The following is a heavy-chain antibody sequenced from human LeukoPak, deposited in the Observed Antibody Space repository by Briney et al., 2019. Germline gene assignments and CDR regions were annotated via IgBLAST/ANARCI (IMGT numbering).Heavy chain of an antibody. CDR1: GYTLTELS. Sequence: ASVKVSCKASGYTLTELSMHWVRQAPGKALEWMGGFDPEDGETIYAQKFQGRVTMTEDTSTDTAYMELSSLRSEDTAVYYCARAGGYCGRISCPYYFDYWGQGSLVAVSS. CDR2: FDPEDGET. V-gene: IGHV1-24*01. CDR3: ARAGGYCGRISCPYYFDY. D-gene: IGHD2-15*01. J-gene: IGHJ4*02.